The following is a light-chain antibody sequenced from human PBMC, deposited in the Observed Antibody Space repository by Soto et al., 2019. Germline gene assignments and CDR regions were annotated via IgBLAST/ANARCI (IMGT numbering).Light chain of an antibody. CDR1: SSNIGAGYD. V-gene: IGLV1-40*01. CDR3: QSYDSTLSARYV. Sequence: QSMLTQPPSVSGAPGQRVTISCTGSSSNIGAGYDVHWYQQRPGTAPKLLIFGNTNRPSGVPDRFSGSKSGTSASLAITGLQAEDEGDYYCQSYDSTLSARYVFGTGTRSPS. J-gene: IGLJ1*01. CDR2: GNT.